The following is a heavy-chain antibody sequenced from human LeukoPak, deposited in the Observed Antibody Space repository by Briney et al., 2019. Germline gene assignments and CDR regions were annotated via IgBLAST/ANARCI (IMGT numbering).Heavy chain of an antibody. CDR3: AREGDLRTYDY. D-gene: IGHD1-26*01. V-gene: IGHV1-69*01. J-gene: IGHJ4*02. CDR2: IIPILGTA. Sequence: SVKVSCKASGGTFSSYAISRVRQAPGQGLEWMGGIIPILGTANYAQKFQGRVTITADESTSTAYMELSSLRSEDTAVYYCAREGDLRTYDYWGQGTLVTVSS. CDR1: GGTFSSYA.